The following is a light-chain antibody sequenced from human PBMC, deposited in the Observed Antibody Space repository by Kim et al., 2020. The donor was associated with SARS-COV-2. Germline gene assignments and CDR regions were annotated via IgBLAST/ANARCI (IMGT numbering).Light chain of an antibody. CDR2: GAS. CDR3: QQYINWLT. J-gene: IGKJ4*01. CDR1: QSISSN. V-gene: IGKV3-15*01. Sequence: EILMTQSPATLSVSPGERATLSCRASQSISSNLAWYQQKPGQAPRLLIYGASTRATGIPARFSGSGSGTEFTLTISSLQSEDFAVYYCQQYINWLTFGGGTKVEI.